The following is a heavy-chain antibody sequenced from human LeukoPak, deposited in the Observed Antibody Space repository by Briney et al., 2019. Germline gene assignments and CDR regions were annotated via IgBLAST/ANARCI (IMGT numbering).Heavy chain of an antibody. Sequence: RAGGSLRLSCAASGFTFRDYAMHWVRQAPGKGLEWVAVIWFDGSDEYYADSVKGRFTISRDNSKNTLFLLMSSLRADDTAAYYCARGSGTFDGAFDPWGQGTLVTVSS. V-gene: IGHV3-33*01. CDR1: GFTFRDYA. J-gene: IGHJ5*02. D-gene: IGHD1-26*01. CDR2: IWFDGSDE. CDR3: ARGSGTFDGAFDP.